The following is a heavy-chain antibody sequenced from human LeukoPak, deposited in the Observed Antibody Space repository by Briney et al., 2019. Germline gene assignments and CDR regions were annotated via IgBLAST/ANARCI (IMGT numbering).Heavy chain of an antibody. CDR3: AINKEVVVAATGTFDY. CDR1: GFTFSSYE. V-gene: IGHV3-23*01. J-gene: IGHJ4*02. D-gene: IGHD2-15*01. Sequence: PGGSLRLSCAASGFTFSSYEMSWVRQAPGKGLEWVSAISGSGGSTYYADSVKGRFTISRDNSKNTLYLQMNSLRAEDTAVYYCAINKEVVVAATGTFDYWGQGTLVTVSS. CDR2: ISGSGGST.